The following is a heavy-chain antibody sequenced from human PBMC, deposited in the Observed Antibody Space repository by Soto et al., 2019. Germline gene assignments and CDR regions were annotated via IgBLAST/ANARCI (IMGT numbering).Heavy chain of an antibody. V-gene: IGHV1-8*01. CDR1: GYSFTNND. J-gene: IGHJ5*02. D-gene: IGHD2-2*01. CDR3: ARTGTPVPAAIYWFDP. Sequence: GASVKVSCKASGYSFTNNDVSWVRQATGQGLEWMGWMNPGSGDTGYAQKFQGRVTMTRDISIATAYMELSSLRSEDTAVYYCARTGTPVPAAIYWFDPWGQGTLVTVSS. CDR2: MNPGSGDT.